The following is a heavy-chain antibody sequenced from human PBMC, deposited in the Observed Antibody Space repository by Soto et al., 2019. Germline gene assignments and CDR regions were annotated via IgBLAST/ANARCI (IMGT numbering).Heavy chain of an antibody. V-gene: IGHV4-59*01. Sequence: QVHLQESGPGLVKPSETLSLTCTVSGDSISSYYWSWIRQPPGKGLEWIGFMFHTGSTNYNPSLKXXVXIXXDTFKNYFSLKMTSVTAADTAVYYCATYTGTYFVHWGRGTLVTVSS. CDR3: ATYTGTYFVH. J-gene: IGHJ4*02. CDR1: GDSISSYY. CDR2: MFHTGST. D-gene: IGHD1-26*01.